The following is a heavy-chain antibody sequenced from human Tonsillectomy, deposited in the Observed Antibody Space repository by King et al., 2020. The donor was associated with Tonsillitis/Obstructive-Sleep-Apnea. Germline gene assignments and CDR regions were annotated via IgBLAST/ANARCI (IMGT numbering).Heavy chain of an antibody. J-gene: IGHJ3*02. CDR2: IIPIFGTA. D-gene: IGHD3-10*01. CDR1: GGTFSSYA. CDR3: ARPSYYYGSGIHGAFDI. Sequence: QLVQSGAEVKKPGSSVKVSCKVSGGTFSSYAISWVRQAPGQGLEWMGGIIPIFGTANYAQKFQGRVTITADESTSTAYMELSSLRSEDTAVYYCARPSYYYGSGIHGAFDIWGQGTMVTVSS. V-gene: IGHV1-69*01.